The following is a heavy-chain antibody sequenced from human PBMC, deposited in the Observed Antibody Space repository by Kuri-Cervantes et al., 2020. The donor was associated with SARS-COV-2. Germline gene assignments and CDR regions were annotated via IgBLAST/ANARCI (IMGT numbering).Heavy chain of an antibody. V-gene: IGHV4-39*07. J-gene: IGHJ5*02. Sequence: SETLSLTCTVSGGSISSSSYYWGWIRPPPGKGLEWIGCIYYSGSTYDNPSLQSRVTMSVDTSKDQFSLNLTSVTAADTAIYFCARSIRLGDLERRSSWLGPWGKGTLVTVSS. CDR3: ARSIRLGDLERRSSWLGP. D-gene: IGHD5-12*01. CDR1: GGSISSSSYY. CDR2: IYYSGST.